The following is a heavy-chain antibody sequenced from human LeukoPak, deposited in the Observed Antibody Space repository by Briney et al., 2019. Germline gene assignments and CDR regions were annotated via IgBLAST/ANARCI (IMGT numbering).Heavy chain of an antibody. D-gene: IGHD1-26*01. Sequence: GGSLRLSCAASGSTFSNYEMNWVRQAPGKGLEWVSYISSSGTTTFHADSVKGQFTISRDNSKNSLSLRMNSLRVEDTAVYYCARLWGARAFDYWGQGTLVTVSS. J-gene: IGHJ4*02. CDR3: ARLWGARAFDY. V-gene: IGHV3-48*03. CDR1: GSTFSNYE. CDR2: ISSSGTTT.